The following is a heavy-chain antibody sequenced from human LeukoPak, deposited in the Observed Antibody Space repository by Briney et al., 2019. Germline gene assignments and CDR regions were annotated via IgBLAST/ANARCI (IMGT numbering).Heavy chain of an antibody. V-gene: IGHV4-34*01. J-gene: IGHJ4*02. D-gene: IGHD1-26*01. CDR2: INHSGST. CDR3: ARHRSGTRDFDY. CDR1: GFTFSSYW. Sequence: PGGSLRLSCAASGFTFSSYWMSWVRQAPGKGLEWIGEINHSGSTNYNPSLKSRVTISVDTSKNQFSLKLSSVTAADTAVYYCARHRSGTRDFDYWGQGTLVTVSS.